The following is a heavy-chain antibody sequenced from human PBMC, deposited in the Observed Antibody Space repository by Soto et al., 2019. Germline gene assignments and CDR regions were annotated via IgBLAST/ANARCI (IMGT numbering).Heavy chain of an antibody. Sequence: PGGSLRLSCAASGFTFNNYWMSWVRQAPGKGLEWVANIKQDGSEKYYVDSVKGRFTISRDNAKNSLYLQMNSLTAEDTAVYYCARIGQQSAAFYYGMDVWGQGTTVTVSS. J-gene: IGHJ6*02. D-gene: IGHD6-13*01. CDR1: GFTFNNYW. V-gene: IGHV3-7*01. CDR3: ARIGQQSAAFYYGMDV. CDR2: IKQDGSEK.